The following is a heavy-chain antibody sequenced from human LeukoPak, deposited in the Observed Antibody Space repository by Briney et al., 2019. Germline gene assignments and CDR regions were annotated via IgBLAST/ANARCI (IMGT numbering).Heavy chain of an antibody. V-gene: IGHV4-59*01. J-gene: IGHJ4*02. CDR1: GGSISSYY. Sequence: SETLSLTCTVSGGSISSYYWSWIRQPPGKGLEWIGYIYYSGSTNYNPSLKSRVTISVDTSKNQFSLKLSSVTAADTAVYYCATPGGPPNVVGANLLNYWGQGTLVTVSS. CDR3: ATPGGPPNVVGANLLNY. D-gene: IGHD1-26*01. CDR2: IYYSGST.